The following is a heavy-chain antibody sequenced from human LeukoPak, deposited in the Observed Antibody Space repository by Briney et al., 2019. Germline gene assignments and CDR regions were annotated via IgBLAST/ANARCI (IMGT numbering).Heavy chain of an antibody. J-gene: IGHJ6*03. CDR2: ISGSGGST. CDR1: GFTFSSYA. Sequence: PGGSLRLSCAASGFTFSSYAMSWVRQAPGKGLEWVSAISGSGGSTYYADSVKGRFTISRDNSKNTLYLQMNSLRAEDTAVYYCAKFLPPAEYYYYYYMDVWGKGTTVTVSS. D-gene: IGHD1-14*01. CDR3: AKFLPPAEYYYYYYMDV. V-gene: IGHV3-23*01.